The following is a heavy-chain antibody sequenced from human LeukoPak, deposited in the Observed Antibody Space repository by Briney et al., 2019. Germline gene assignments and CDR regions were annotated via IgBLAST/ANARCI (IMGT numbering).Heavy chain of an antibody. D-gene: IGHD4-17*01. Sequence: KPGGSLRLSCAASGFTFSSYSMNWVRQAPGKGLEWVSSITSSGPYIYYADSVKGRFTISRDNAKNSLYLQMNSLRAEDTAVYYCARAELMTTVTTYFDYWGQGTLVTVSS. V-gene: IGHV3-21*01. CDR3: ARAELMTTVTTYFDY. J-gene: IGHJ4*02. CDR1: GFTFSSYS. CDR2: ITSSGPYI.